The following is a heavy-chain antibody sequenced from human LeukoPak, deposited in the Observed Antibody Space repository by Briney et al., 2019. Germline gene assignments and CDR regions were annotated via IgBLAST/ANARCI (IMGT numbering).Heavy chain of an antibody. CDR2: ISHDGFI. J-gene: IGHJ4*02. V-gene: IGHV3-74*01. D-gene: IGHD6-13*01. CDR3: ANAPVYSSSWYGFYY. Sequence: GGSLRLSCETAGFTFSSYVMHWVRRTPGKGLVWVSRISHDGFISYADSVKGRFTISRDNAKNTLILQMNSLRAEDTAVYYCANAPVYSSSWYGFYYWGQGTQVTVSS. CDR1: GFTFSSYV.